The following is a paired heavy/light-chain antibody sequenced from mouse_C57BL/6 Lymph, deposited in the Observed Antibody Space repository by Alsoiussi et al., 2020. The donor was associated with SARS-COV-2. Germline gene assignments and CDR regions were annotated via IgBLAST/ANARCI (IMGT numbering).Light chain of an antibody. V-gene: IGKV12-44*01. CDR3: QHHYGTPRT. J-gene: IGKJ1*01. CDR1: ENIYSY. Sequence: DIQMTQSPASLSASVGETVTITCRASENIYSYLAWYQQKQGKSPQLLVYNAKTLTEGVPSRFSGSGSGTQFSLKINSLQPEDFGSYYCQHHYGTPRTFGGGTKLEIK. CDR2: NAK.
Heavy chain of an antibody. CDR3: ARLDYGPSFAY. CDR2: IDPSDIYT. J-gene: IGHJ3*01. D-gene: IGHD1-2*01. V-gene: IGHV1-50*01. Sequence: QVQLQQPGAELVKPGASVKLSCKASGYTFTTYWMQWVKQRPGQGLEWIGEIDPSDIYTNYNQKFKGKATLTVDTSSSTAYMQLSSLTSEDSAVYYCARLDYGPSFAYWGQGTLVTVSA. CDR1: GYTFTTYW.